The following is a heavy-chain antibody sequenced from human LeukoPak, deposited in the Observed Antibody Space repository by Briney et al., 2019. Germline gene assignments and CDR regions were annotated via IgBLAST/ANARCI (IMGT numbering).Heavy chain of an antibody. Sequence: GASVKVSCKASGYTFTSYGISWVRQAPGQGLEGIGWISAYNGNTNYAQKLQGRVTMTTDTSTSTAYMELRSLRSDDTAVYYCAQNLEYSSSWVWGQGTLVTVSS. J-gene: IGHJ4*02. CDR2: ISAYNGNT. CDR1: GYTFTSYG. CDR3: AQNLEYSSSWV. V-gene: IGHV1-18*01. D-gene: IGHD6-6*01.